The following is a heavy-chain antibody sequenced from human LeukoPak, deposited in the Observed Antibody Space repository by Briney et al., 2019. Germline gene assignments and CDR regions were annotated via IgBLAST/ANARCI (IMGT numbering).Heavy chain of an antibody. Sequence: ASVKVSCKASGGTFSSYAISWVRQAPGQGLEWMGRIIPIFGIANYAQKFQGRVTITADKSTSTAYMELSSLRSEDTAVYSCASEVAYCGGDCYSGWFDPWGQGTLVTVSS. CDR2: IIPIFGIA. D-gene: IGHD2-21*02. CDR1: GGTFSSYA. CDR3: ASEVAYCGGDCYSGWFDP. J-gene: IGHJ5*02. V-gene: IGHV1-69*04.